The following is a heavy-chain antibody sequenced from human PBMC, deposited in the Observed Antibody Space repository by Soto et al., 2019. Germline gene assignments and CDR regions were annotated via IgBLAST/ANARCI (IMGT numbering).Heavy chain of an antibody. D-gene: IGHD3-10*01. CDR3: AKKVNSGSGSQYLDY. J-gene: IGHJ4*02. V-gene: IGHV3-23*01. CDR1: GFTFSSYS. Sequence: PRLSCAASGFTFSSYSMSWVRQAPGKGLEWVSGFRSSGDDGTTYYADSVKGRFTISRDNSKNTLFLQMNSLRAEDTAIYYCAKKVNSGSGSQYLDYRGQGTRGAVSS. CDR2: FRSSGDDGTT.